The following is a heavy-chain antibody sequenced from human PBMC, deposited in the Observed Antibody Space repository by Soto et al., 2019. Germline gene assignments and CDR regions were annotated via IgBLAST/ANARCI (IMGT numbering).Heavy chain of an antibody. V-gene: IGHV1-18*01. CDR1: GYAFTSYG. CDR3: ARVVVTMVRGVPLPDY. J-gene: IGHJ4*02. Sequence: ASVKVSFKASGYAFTSYGISWVRQAPGQGLEWMGCIIAYNGNTNYAQKLQGRVTMTTDTSTSTAYMEMRSLRSDDTTVYYCARVVVTMVRGVPLPDYWGQGTLVTVSS. D-gene: IGHD3-10*01. CDR2: IIAYNGNT.